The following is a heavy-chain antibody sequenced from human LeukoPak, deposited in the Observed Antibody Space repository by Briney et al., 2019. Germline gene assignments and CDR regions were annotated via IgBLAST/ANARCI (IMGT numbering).Heavy chain of an antibody. CDR1: GFTFSSYW. Sequence: GGSLRLSCAASGFTFSSYWMHWVRQAPGKGLVWVSRINSDGSTTSYADSVKGRFTISRDNARNSLYLQMNSLRVEDMALYYCAKDVVGTPNGYFDSWGQGTLVTISS. J-gene: IGHJ4*02. V-gene: IGHV3-74*01. CDR2: INSDGSTT. D-gene: IGHD2-15*01. CDR3: AKDVVGTPNGYFDS.